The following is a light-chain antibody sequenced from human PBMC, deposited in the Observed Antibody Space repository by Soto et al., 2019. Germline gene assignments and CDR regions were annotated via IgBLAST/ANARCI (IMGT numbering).Light chain of an antibody. V-gene: IGKV3-20*01. J-gene: IGKJ1*01. Sequence: EIVLTQSPGTLSLSPVERATLSCRASQSVSSSYLAWYQQKPGQAPRLLIYGASSRATGIPDRFSGSGSGTEFTLTISRLEPEDFALYYCQHYGSSPRTFGQGTKVEIK. CDR3: QHYGSSPRT. CDR1: QSVSSSY. CDR2: GAS.